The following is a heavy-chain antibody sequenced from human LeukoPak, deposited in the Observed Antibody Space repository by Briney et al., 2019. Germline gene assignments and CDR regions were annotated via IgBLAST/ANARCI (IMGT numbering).Heavy chain of an antibody. J-gene: IGHJ4*02. V-gene: IGHV3-48*03. Sequence: PGGSLRLSCAASGFTFSSYEMNWVRQAPGKGLEWVSFISSSGSTIYYADSVKGRFTISRDNSKNTLYLQMNSLRAEDTAVYYCAREHPRTTYYYDSSGYPFFDYWGQGTLVTVSS. D-gene: IGHD3-22*01. CDR3: AREHPRTTYYYDSSGYPFFDY. CDR2: ISSSGSTI. CDR1: GFTFSSYE.